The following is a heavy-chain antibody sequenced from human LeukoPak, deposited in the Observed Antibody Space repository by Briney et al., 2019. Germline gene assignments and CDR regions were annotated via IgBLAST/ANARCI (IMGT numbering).Heavy chain of an antibody. D-gene: IGHD2-2*01. J-gene: IGHJ4*02. CDR1: GYTFTSYG. V-gene: IGHV1-18*01. Sequence: ASVKVSCKASGYTFTSYGISWVRQAPGQGLEWMGWISAYNGNTNYAQKLQGRVTMTTDTSTSTAYMELRSLRSDDTAVYYCARDLGGVPAAKLPSTPFDYWGQGTLVTVSS. CDR3: ARDLGGVPAAKLPSTPFDY. CDR2: ISAYNGNT.